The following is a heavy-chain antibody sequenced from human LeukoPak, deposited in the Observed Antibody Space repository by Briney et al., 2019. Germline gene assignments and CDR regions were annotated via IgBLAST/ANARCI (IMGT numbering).Heavy chain of an antibody. J-gene: IGHJ3*02. Sequence: SETLSLTCTVSGGSISSGDYYWSWIRQPPGKGLEWIGYIYYSGSTYYNPSLKSRVTISVDTSKNHFSLKLSSVTAADTAVYYCAREYFDYGRQPVPPHDAFDIWGQGTMVTVSS. CDR2: IYYSGST. CDR3: AREYFDYGRQPVPPHDAFDI. D-gene: IGHD4-17*01. CDR1: GGSISSGDYY. V-gene: IGHV4-30-4*08.